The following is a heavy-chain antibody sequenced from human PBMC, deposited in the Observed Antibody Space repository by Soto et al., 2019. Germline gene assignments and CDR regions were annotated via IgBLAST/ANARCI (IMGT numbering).Heavy chain of an antibody. D-gene: IGHD2-15*01. Sequence: XXLTCTVSGGSISSCYWSWIRQPPGKGQEWIGYIYYSGSTNYNPSLKRRVTISVDKYKNQYSLKLSSVNAGDTAVNYCGXXXXSAXXSCAXDPXXXGTLVTVSS. CDR2: IYYSGST. V-gene: IGHV4-59*01. J-gene: IGHJ5*02. CDR1: GGSISSCY. CDR3: GXXXXSAXXSCAXDP.